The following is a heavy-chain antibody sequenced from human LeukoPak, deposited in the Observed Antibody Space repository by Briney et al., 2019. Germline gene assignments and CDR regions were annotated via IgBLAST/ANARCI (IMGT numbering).Heavy chain of an antibody. D-gene: IGHD2-15*01. V-gene: IGHV4-34*01. CDR2: INHSGST. Sequence: SETLSLTCAVYGGSFSGYYWSWIRQPPGKGLEWIGEINHSGSTNYNPSLKSRVTISVDTSKNQFSLKLSSVTAADTAVYYCASSLRSGGAGYRGQGTLVTVSS. J-gene: IGHJ4*02. CDR3: ASSLRSGGAGY. CDR1: GGSFSGYY.